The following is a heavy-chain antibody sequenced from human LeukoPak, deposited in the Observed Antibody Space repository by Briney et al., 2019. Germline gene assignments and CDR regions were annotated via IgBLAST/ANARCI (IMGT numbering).Heavy chain of an antibody. CDR2: IYYSGST. D-gene: IGHD4-17*01. J-gene: IGHJ4*02. Sequence: SETLSLTCTVSGGSISSYYWSWIRQPPGKGLEWIGYIYYSGSTNYNPSLKSRVTISVDTSKNQFSLKLSSATAADTAVYYCATTVTTLFDYWGQGTLVTVSS. V-gene: IGHV4-59*08. CDR1: GGSISSYY. CDR3: ATTVTTLFDY.